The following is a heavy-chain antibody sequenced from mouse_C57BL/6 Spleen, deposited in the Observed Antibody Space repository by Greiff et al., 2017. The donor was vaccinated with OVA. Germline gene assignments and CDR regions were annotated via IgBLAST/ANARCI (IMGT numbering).Heavy chain of an antibody. J-gene: IGHJ3*01. Sequence: VQLQQSGAELAKPGASVKLSCKASGYTFTGYWMHWVKQRPGQGLEWIGYINPSSGYTKYNQKFKDKATLTADKSSSTAHMQLSSLTYEDSAVYYCARTAQAEEEFAYWGQGTLVTVSA. V-gene: IGHV1-7*01. CDR1: GYTFTGYW. D-gene: IGHD3-2*02. CDR2: INPSSGYT. CDR3: ARTAQAEEEFAY.